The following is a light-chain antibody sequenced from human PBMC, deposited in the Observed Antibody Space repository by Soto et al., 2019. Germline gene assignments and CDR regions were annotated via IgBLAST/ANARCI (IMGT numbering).Light chain of an antibody. J-gene: IGKJ5*01. Sequence: ENVVTVSPGILSLSPGERATLSCRASQSVSNDFLAWYQQKPGQAPRLLIYGASSRATGIPDRFSGSGSGTDFTLTISRLEPEDFAVYYCQQYGSLPFTFGQGTRLEIK. V-gene: IGKV3-20*01. CDR2: GAS. CDR3: QQYGSLPFT. CDR1: QSVSNDF.